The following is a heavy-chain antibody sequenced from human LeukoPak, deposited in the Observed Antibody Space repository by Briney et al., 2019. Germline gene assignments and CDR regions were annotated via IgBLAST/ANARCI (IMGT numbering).Heavy chain of an antibody. V-gene: IGHV4-34*01. J-gene: IGHJ5*02. Sequence: SETLSLTCAVYGGSFSGYYWSWIRQPPGKGLEWIGEIDHSGGTNYNPSLKSRVTISVDTSKNQFSLKLSSVTAADTAVYYCARGPRIAVASNWFDPWGQGTLATVSS. D-gene: IGHD6-19*01. CDR3: ARGPRIAVASNWFDP. CDR2: IDHSGGT. CDR1: GGSFSGYY.